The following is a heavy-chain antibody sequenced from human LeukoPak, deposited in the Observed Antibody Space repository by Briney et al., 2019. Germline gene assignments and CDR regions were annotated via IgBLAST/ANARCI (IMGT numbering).Heavy chain of an antibody. J-gene: IGHJ4*02. D-gene: IGHD3-10*01. CDR2: IYYCGST. V-gene: IGHV4-59*01. CDR1: GGSISSYY. Sequence: SETLSLTCTVSGGSISSYYWSSIQQPPGKGLEWNGYIYYCGSTTYNPSLKSRVTISVDTSKNQFSLKLSSVTAADTAVYYCARGLGYYGSGHAQEFDYWGQGTLVTVSS. CDR3: ARGLGYYGSGHAQEFDY.